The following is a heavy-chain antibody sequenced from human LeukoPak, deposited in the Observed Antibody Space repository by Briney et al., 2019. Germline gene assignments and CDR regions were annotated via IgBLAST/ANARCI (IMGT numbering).Heavy chain of an antibody. CDR3: ASGIRAFDN. Sequence: GGSLRLSCLASGFTVSSTYMSWVRQAPGKGLEWVSVTYSGGSTYYADSVKGRCTISRDNSKNTLYLQMNSLRGEDTAVYYCASGIRAFDNWGQGALVTVSA. CDR1: GFTVSSTY. J-gene: IGHJ4*02. CDR2: TYSGGST. D-gene: IGHD1-26*01. V-gene: IGHV3-66*01.